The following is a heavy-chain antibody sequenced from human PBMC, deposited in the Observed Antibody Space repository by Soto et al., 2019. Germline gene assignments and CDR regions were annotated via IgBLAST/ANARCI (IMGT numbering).Heavy chain of an antibody. CDR2: ISGSGDST. V-gene: IGHV3-23*01. CDR1: GFTFSSYS. Sequence: PGGSLRLSCAASGFTFSSYSMNWVRQAPGKGLEWVSGISGSGDSTYYADSVKGRFTISRDNSKNTLYLQMNSLRAEDTAVYYCAAARDYDSSGYYYALYYFDYWGQGTLVTVSS. CDR3: AAARDYDSSGYYYALYYFDY. J-gene: IGHJ4*02. D-gene: IGHD3-22*01.